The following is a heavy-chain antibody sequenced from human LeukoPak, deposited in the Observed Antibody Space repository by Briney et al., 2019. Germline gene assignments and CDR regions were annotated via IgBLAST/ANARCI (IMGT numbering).Heavy chain of an antibody. CDR2: ISGSGGNT. CDR1: GFTFRSYA. D-gene: IGHD3-22*01. V-gene: IGHV3-23*01. J-gene: IGHJ3*02. Sequence: GGSLRLSCAASGFTFRSYAMTWVRQAPGKGLEWVPAISGSGGNTYYADSVKGRFTISRDNSKNTLYLQMNSLRAEDTAVYYCAKSRAMITGHDAFDIWGQGTMVTVSS. CDR3: AKSRAMITGHDAFDI.